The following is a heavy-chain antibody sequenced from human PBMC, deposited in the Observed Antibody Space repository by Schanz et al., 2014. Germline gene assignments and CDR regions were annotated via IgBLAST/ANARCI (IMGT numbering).Heavy chain of an antibody. V-gene: IGHV4-61*02. CDR2: VFPNGIT. CDR3: ARDTTWRLDL. D-gene: IGHD1-1*01. CDR1: GGSIRSGTYY. Sequence: QVQLRQWGPGLVKPSQTLSLTCTVSGGSIRSGTYYWSWIRQPAGKALEWVGRVFPNGITNYNPSLKSRVPISLDTSNNQFSLTLTSLTAADTAVYYCARDTTWRLDLWGRGTLXTVSS. J-gene: IGHJ2*01.